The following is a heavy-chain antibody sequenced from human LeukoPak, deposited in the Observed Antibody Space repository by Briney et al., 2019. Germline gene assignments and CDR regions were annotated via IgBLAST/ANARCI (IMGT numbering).Heavy chain of an antibody. Sequence: SKTLSLTCAVYGGSFSGYYWSWIRQPPGKGLEWIGEINHSGSTNYNPSLKSRVTISVDTSKNQFSLKLSSVTAADTAVYYCTYSSGPIDYWGQGTLVTVSS. CDR3: TYSSGPIDY. V-gene: IGHV4-34*01. CDR1: GGSFSGYY. D-gene: IGHD6-19*01. CDR2: INHSGST. J-gene: IGHJ4*02.